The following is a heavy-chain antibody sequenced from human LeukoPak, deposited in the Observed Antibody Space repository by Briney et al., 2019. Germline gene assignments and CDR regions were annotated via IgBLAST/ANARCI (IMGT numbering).Heavy chain of an antibody. Sequence: ASVKVSCKASGYTFTSYGISWVRQAPGQGLEWMGGIIPIFGTANYAQKFQGRVTITADESTSTAYMELSSLRSEDTAVYYCARDLSRYYGDYFLPFHGMNAFDIWGQGTMVTVFS. CDR3: ARDLSRYYGDYFLPFHGMNAFDI. CDR2: IIPIFGTA. CDR1: GYTFTSYG. V-gene: IGHV1-69*13. J-gene: IGHJ3*02. D-gene: IGHD4-17*01.